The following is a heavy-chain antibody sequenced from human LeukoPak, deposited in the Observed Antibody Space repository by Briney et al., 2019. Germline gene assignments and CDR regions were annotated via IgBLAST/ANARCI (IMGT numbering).Heavy chain of an antibody. CDR1: GFTVSSNY. CDR3: ARQYSGWYGRGAFDI. Sequence: GGSLRLSCAASGFTVSSNYMSWVRQAPGKGLEWVSVIYSGGSTYYADSVKGRFTISRDNSKNTLYLQMNSLRAEDTAVYYCARQYSGWYGRGAFDIWGQGTMVTVSS. CDR2: IYSGGST. J-gene: IGHJ3*02. V-gene: IGHV3-53*01. D-gene: IGHD6-19*01.